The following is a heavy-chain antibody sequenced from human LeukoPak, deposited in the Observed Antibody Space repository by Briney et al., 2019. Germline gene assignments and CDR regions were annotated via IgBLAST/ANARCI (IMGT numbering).Heavy chain of an antibody. CDR3: ARDPPLDSSGGGDI. V-gene: IGHV3-23*01. Sequence: HTGGSLRLSCAASGFTFSGYGLHWVRQAPGKGLEWVSAISGSGGSTYYADSVKGRFTISRDNSKNTLYLQMNSLRAEDSAVYYCARDPPLDSSGGGDIWGQGTLVTVSS. D-gene: IGHD6-19*01. CDR1: GFTFSGYG. CDR2: ISGSGGST. J-gene: IGHJ3*02.